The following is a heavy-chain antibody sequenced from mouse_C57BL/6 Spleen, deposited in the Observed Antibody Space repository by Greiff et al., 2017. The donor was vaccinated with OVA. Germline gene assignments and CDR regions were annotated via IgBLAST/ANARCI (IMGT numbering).Heavy chain of an antibody. D-gene: IGHD2-2*01. CDR3: ARSPMVTTEGVYAMDD. CDR1: GYAFSSSW. V-gene: IGHV1-82*01. CDR2: IYPGDGDT. J-gene: IGHJ4*01. Sequence: QVQLKQSGPELVKPGASVKISCKASGYAFSSSWMNWVKQRPGKGLEWIGRIYPGDGDTNYNGKFKGKATLTADKSSSTAYMQLSSLTSEDSAVYFCARSPMVTTEGVYAMDDWGQGTSVTVSS.